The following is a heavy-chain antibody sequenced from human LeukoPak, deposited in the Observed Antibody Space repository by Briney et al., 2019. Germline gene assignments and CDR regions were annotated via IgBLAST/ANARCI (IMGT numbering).Heavy chain of an antibody. D-gene: IGHD2-2*02. Sequence: GGSLRLSCAASGFIFYDFGMSWVRQAPGKGLEWVSGINWNSGDIVYADSVKGRFTISRDNAKNSLYLQMNSLRAEDTALYYCARDGGYCSSTSCYTLDYWGQGTLVTVSS. CDR3: ARDGGYCSSTSCYTLDY. J-gene: IGHJ4*02. V-gene: IGHV3-20*04. CDR1: GFIFYDFG. CDR2: INWNSGDI.